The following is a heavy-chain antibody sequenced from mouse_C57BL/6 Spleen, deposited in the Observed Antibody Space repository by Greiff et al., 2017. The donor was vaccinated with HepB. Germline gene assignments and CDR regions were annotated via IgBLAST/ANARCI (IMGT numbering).Heavy chain of an antibody. J-gene: IGHJ1*03. CDR2: ISYSGST. Sequence: EVHLVESGPGMVKPSQSLSLTCTVTGYSITSGYDWHWIRHFPGNKLEWMGYISYSGSTNYNPSLKSRISITHDTSKNHFFLKLNSVTTEDTATYYCARDIPYYYGSGWYFDVWGTGTTVTVSS. CDR3: ARDIPYYYGSGWYFDV. V-gene: IGHV3-1*01. D-gene: IGHD1-1*01. CDR1: GYSITSGYD.